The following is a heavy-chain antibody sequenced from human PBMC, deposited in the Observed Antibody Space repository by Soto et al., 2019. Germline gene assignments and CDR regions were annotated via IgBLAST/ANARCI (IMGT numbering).Heavy chain of an antibody. CDR1: GGSFSGSY. CDR2: INHSGST. Sequence: SETLSLTCAVYGGSFSGSYWSWIRQPPGKGLEWIGEINHSGSTNYNPSLKSRVTISVDTSKNQFSLKLSSVTAADTAVYYCARGGKDYGDYSYYYYGMDVSGQGTTVTVSS. V-gene: IGHV4-34*01. CDR3: ARGGKDYGDYSYYYYGMDV. J-gene: IGHJ6*02. D-gene: IGHD4-17*01.